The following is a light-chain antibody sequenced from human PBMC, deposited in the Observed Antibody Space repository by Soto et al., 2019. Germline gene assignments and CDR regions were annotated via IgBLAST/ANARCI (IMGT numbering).Light chain of an antibody. CDR2: KSS. CDR3: QQYVTAFRS. CDR1: QSISSL. J-gene: IGKJ1*01. Sequence: STLSASVGDRVTITFRASQSISSLLSWYQQKPGTAPKLLIYKSSTLESGVPSRFSGSGSGTEFTLTISSLQPDDFATYYCQQYVTAFRSLGQGTKVDIK. V-gene: IGKV1-5*03.